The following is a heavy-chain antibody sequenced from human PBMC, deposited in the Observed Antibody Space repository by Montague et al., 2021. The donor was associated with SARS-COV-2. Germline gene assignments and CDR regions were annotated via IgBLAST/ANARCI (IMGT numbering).Heavy chain of an antibody. J-gene: IGHJ4*02. V-gene: IGHV4-39*01. CDR3: ARHRRYDVVTYYPDF. D-gene: IGHD3-9*01. Sequence: SETLSLTCSVSGGSFDSDNFFWGWIRQPPGKRLEWIGVISNGGRTFDNPSLKSRVIISVHTSRNQLSLNVKSVTAADTAVYYCARHRRYDVVTYYPDFWGQGILVTVSS. CDR2: ISNGGRT. CDR1: GGSFDSDNFF.